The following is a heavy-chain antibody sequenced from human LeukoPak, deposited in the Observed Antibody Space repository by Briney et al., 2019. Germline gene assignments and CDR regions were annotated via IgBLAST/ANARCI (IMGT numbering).Heavy chain of an antibody. Sequence: GESLKISCKVSGYTFTSYWIGWVRQMPGKGLEWMGIIYPDDSDTRYSPSFQGQVTISADKSIGTAYLQWSSLRASDTAIYYCARQRGGYNSAWYIDYWGQGTLVTVSS. CDR2: IYPDDSDT. J-gene: IGHJ4*02. V-gene: IGHV5-51*01. CDR3: ARQRGGYNSAWYIDY. CDR1: GYTFTSYW. D-gene: IGHD6-19*01.